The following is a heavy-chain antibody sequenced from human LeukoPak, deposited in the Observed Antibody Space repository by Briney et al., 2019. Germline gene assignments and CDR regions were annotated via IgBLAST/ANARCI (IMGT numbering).Heavy chain of an antibody. CDR1: GYTFTSHA. J-gene: IGHJ5*02. CDR2: INAGNGNT. D-gene: IGHD2-2*01. Sequence: ASVKVSCKASGYTFTSHAMHWVRQAPGQRLEWMVWINAGNGNTKYSQKFQGRVTIIRDTSASIAYMELSTLRSEDTAVYYCARMEQLLLDSWLDPWGQGTLVTVSS. V-gene: IGHV1-3*01. CDR3: ARMEQLLLDSWLDP.